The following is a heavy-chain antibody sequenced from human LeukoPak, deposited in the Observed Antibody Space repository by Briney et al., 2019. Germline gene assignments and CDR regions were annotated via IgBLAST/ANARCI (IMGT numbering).Heavy chain of an antibody. CDR3: AKGWYYYDSSGFYLFDY. Sequence: GGSLRLSCAASGFTFSSYSMNWVRQAPGKGLEWVSTISGGGGATYYADSVKGRFTISRDNSKNTLFLQMNSLRAEDTAVYYCAKGWYYYDSSGFYLFDYWGQGTLVTVSS. CDR1: GFTFSSYS. CDR2: ISGGGGAT. J-gene: IGHJ4*02. V-gene: IGHV3-23*01. D-gene: IGHD3-22*01.